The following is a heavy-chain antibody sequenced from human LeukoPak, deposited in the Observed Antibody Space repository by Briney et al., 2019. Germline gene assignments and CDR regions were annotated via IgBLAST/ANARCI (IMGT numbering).Heavy chain of an antibody. CDR3: ARGSSPYNWYFDL. CDR2: IGADSGDTHGDT. Sequence: GASVKVSCKASGYRLRNHGISWVRQAPGQGLELMGWIGADSGDTHGDTHYAEKLQGRVTMTTDTSTDTAYMDLRSLTSDDTAVYYCARGSSPYNWYFDLWGRGTLVTVSS. CDR1: GYRLRNHG. V-gene: IGHV1-18*01. D-gene: IGHD4-11*01. J-gene: IGHJ2*01.